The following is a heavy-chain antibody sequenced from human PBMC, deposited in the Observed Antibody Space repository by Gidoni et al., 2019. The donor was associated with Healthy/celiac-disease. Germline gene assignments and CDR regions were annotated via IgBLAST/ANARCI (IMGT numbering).Heavy chain of an antibody. CDR1: GYSFNTSW. CDR3: ARRGLTMIDP. CDR2: IYPGDSDT. J-gene: IGHJ5*02. Sequence: VQLVHSGAAVKNPGESLKISCPGYGYSFNTSWLGWWRQMPGKGLEWMGIIYPGDSDTRYSPSFKGQVTISADKSISTAYLQWSSLKASDTAMYYCARRGLTMIDPWGQGTLVTVSS. D-gene: IGHD3-22*01. V-gene: IGHV5-51*01.